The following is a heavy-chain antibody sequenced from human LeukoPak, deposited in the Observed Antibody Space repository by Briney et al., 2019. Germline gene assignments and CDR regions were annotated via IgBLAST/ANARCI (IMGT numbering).Heavy chain of an antibody. J-gene: IGHJ5*02. D-gene: IGHD3-3*01. CDR1: GYTFNSDA. V-gene: IGHV7-4-1*02. CDR3: ARALWGVVINNWFDP. CDR2: INTNTGNP. Sequence: ASVKVSCKASGYTFNSDAMNWVRQARGQGLEWMGWINTNTGNPTYAQGFTGRFVFSLDTSVSTAYLQISSLKAEDTAVYYCARALWGVVINNWFDPWGQGTLVTVSS.